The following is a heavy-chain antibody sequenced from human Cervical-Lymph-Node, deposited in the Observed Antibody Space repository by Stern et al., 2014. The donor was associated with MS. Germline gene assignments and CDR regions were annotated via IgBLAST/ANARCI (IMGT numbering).Heavy chain of an antibody. CDR3: ARGHIPYAYNYLFDY. Sequence: VQLEESGGGVVQPGTSLRLSCAASGFTFSSYGMHWVPQAPGKGLECVALAWYDGSTAYYTNSVKGRFTISRDNSKNTLSLQMNSLTAEDTAVYYCARGHIPYAYNYLFDYWGQGTLVTVSS. CDR1: GFTFSSYG. V-gene: IGHV3-33*01. D-gene: IGHD5-24*01. CDR2: AWYDGSTA. J-gene: IGHJ4*02.